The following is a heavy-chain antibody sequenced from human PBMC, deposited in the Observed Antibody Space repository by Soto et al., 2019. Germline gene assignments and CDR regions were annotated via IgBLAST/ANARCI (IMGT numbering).Heavy chain of an antibody. J-gene: IGHJ3*02. CDR1: GFTFSSYA. Sequence: GGSLRLSCAASGFTFSSYAMHWVRQAPGKGLEWVAVISYDGSNKYYAYSVKGRFTISRDNSKNTLYLQMNSLRAEDTAVYYCARDRESTTEIEDAFDIWGQGTMVTVSS. CDR2: ISYDGSNK. D-gene: IGHD3-10*01. CDR3: ARDRESTTEIEDAFDI. V-gene: IGHV3-30-3*01.